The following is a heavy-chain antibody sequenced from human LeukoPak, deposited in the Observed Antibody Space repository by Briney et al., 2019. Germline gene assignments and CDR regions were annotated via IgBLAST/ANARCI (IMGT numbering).Heavy chain of an antibody. D-gene: IGHD4-23*01. V-gene: IGHV4-59*01. Sequence: SETLSLTCTVSGGSISSYYWSWIRQPPGKGLEWIGYIYYSGSTNYNPSLKSRVTISVDTSKNQFSLKLSSVTAADTAVYYCARGGGPGGGYYYYYMDVWGKGTTVTISS. CDR1: GGSISSYY. J-gene: IGHJ6*03. CDR2: IYYSGST. CDR3: ARGGGPGGGYYYYYMDV.